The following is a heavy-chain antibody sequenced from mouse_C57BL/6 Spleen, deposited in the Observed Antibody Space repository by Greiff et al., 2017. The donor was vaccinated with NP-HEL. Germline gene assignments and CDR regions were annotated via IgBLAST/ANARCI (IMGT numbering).Heavy chain of an antibody. J-gene: IGHJ4*01. CDR1: GYTFTDHI. Sequence: VQLQQSGAELASPGASVTLSCKASGYTFTDHIMNWVKKRPGQGLEWIGRIYPVSGETNYNQKSMGKATSSVDRSSSTVYMVLNSLTSEDPAVYYCGRTGTDYYAMDYWGQGTSVTVSS. D-gene: IGHD4-1*01. V-gene: IGHV1-11*01. CDR3: GRTGTDYYAMDY. CDR2: IYPVSGET.